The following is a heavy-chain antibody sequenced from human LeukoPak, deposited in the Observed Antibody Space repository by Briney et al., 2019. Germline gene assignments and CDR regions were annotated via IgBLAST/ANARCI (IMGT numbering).Heavy chain of an antibody. D-gene: IGHD6-13*01. CDR2: FDPEDGET. V-gene: IGHV1-24*01. CDR1: GYTLTELS. Sequence: SVKVPRKVSGYTLTELSMHWARQAPGKGREWMGGFDPEDGETIYAQKFQGRVTMTEDTSTDTAYMELSSLRSEDTAVYYCARVGSSWPHYYFDSWGRGTLVTVSS. J-gene: IGHJ4*02. CDR3: ARVGSSWPHYYFDS.